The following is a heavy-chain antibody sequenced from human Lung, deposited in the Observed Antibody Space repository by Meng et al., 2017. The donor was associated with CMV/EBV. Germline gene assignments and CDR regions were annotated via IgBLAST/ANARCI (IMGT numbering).Heavy chain of an antibody. CDR1: GSIFSSYG. J-gene: IGHJ4*03. CDR3: AKDQRERITIFGVATLE. D-gene: IGHD3-3*01. V-gene: IGHV3-33*06. Sequence: SCAASGSIFSSYGMHWVRQARGKGLEWVAVIWYDGSNKYYADSVKGRFTISRDNSKNTPYLQMNSLRAEDTAVYYCAKDQRERITIFGVATLEWGQGTPVTFSS. CDR2: IWYDGSNK.